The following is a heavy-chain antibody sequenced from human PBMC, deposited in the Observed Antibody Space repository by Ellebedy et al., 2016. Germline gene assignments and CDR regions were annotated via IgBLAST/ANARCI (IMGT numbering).Heavy chain of an antibody. D-gene: IGHD3-3*01. CDR2: IYSGGST. CDR3: ARGFLEWFYYGMDV. J-gene: IGHJ6*02. V-gene: IGHV3-53*01. CDR1: GFTVSSNY. Sequence: GGSLRLXXAASGFTVSSNYMSWVRQAPGKGLEWVSVIYSGGSTYYADSVKGRFTISRDNSKNTLYLQMNSLRAEDTAVYYCARGFLEWFYYGMDVWGQGTTVTVSS.